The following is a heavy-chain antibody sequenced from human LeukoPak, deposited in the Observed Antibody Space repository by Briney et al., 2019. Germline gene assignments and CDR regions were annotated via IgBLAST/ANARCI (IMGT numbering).Heavy chain of an antibody. J-gene: IGHJ4*02. D-gene: IGHD6-6*01. CDR1: GGSISSGGYS. CDR3: ARVLSSSPIDY. CDR2: IYYSGST. V-gene: IGHV4-31*03. Sequence: PSETLSLTCTVSGGSISSGGYSWSWIRQHPGKGLEWIGYIYYSGSTYYNPSLKSRVTISVDTSKNQFSLKLSSVTAADTAVYYCARVLSSSPIDYWGQGTLVTVSS.